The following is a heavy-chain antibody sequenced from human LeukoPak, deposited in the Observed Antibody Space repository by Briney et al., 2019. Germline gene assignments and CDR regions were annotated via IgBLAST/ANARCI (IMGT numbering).Heavy chain of an antibody. V-gene: IGHV4-34*01. CDR2: INHSGST. CDR1: GGSFSGCY. D-gene: IGHD2-15*01. J-gene: IGHJ4*02. Sequence: PSETLSLTCAVYGGSFSGCYWSWIRQPPGKGLEWIGEINHSGSTNYNPSLKSRVTTSVDTSKNQFSLKLSSVTAADTAVYYCARGSQSLGYCSGGSCRAKIFDYWGQGTLVTVSS. CDR3: ARGSQSLGYCSGGSCRAKIFDY.